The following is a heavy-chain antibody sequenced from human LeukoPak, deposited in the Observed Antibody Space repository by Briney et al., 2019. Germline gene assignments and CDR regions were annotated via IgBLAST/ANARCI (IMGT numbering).Heavy chain of an antibody. D-gene: IGHD3-3*01. J-gene: IGHJ4*02. CDR1: GGSFSGYY. V-gene: IGHV4-34*01. Sequence: PSGTLSLTCAVYGGSFSGYYWSWIRQPPGKGLEWIGEINHSGSTNYNPPLKSRVTISVDTSKNQFSLKLSSVTAADTAVYYCARGKGITIFGVPRYFDYWGQGTLVTVSS. CDR3: ARGKGITIFGVPRYFDY. CDR2: INHSGST.